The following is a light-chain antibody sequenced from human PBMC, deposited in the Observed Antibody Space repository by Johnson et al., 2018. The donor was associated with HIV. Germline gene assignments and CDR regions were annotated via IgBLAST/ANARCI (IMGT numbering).Light chain of an antibody. Sequence: QSVLTQSPSASGPPGQRVTISCSGSSSNIGNNYVSWYQQLPGTAPKVLIYENNKRPSGIPDRFSGSKSGASATLGITGLQTGDEADYYCGTWDSSLSAGVFGTGTTVTVL. CDR1: SSNIGNNY. V-gene: IGLV1-51*02. J-gene: IGLJ1*01. CDR3: GTWDSSLSAGV. CDR2: ENN.